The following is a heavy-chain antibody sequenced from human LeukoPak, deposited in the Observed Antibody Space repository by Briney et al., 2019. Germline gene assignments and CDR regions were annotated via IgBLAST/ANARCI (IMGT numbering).Heavy chain of an antibody. D-gene: IGHD5-24*01. CDR3: ARGLHAVDY. J-gene: IGHJ4*02. CDR1: GGSFSSYY. V-gene: IGHV4-59*01. Sequence: SETLSLTCTVPGGSFSSYYWSGIRQPPGKGLEWIGYIYYSVTTNYNPSLKSRVTISVDTSKNQFSLKLSSVTAADTAVYYCARGLHAVDYWGQGTLVTVSS. CDR2: IYYSVTT.